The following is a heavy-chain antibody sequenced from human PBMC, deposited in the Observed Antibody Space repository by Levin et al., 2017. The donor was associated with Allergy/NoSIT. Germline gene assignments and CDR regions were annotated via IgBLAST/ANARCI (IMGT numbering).Heavy chain of an antibody. V-gene: IGHV3-53*01. D-gene: IGHD2-2*01. CDR2: IYSGGST. Sequence: GGSLRLSCAASGFTVSSNYMSWVRQAPGKGLEWVSVIYSGGSTYYADSVKGRFTISRDNSKNTLYLQMNSLRAEDTAVYYCARGPGLGYCSSTSCYGGMDVWGQGTTVTVSS. CDR3: ARGPGLGYCSSTSCYGGMDV. CDR1: GFTVSSNY. J-gene: IGHJ6*02.